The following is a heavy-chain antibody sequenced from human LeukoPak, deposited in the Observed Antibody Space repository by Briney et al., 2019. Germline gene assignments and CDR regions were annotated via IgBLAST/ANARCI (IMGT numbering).Heavy chain of an antibody. J-gene: IGHJ4*02. CDR1: GYSISSGYY. Sequence: KPSETLSLTCTVSGYSISSGYYWGWIRQPPGKGLEWIGSIYHSGSTYYNPSLKSRVTLSLDTSNKRFSLKLNSVTAADTAVYYCARALGTGLVDYWGQGTLVTVSS. CDR2: IYHSGST. V-gene: IGHV4-38-2*02. D-gene: IGHD2-8*02. CDR3: ARALGTGLVDY.